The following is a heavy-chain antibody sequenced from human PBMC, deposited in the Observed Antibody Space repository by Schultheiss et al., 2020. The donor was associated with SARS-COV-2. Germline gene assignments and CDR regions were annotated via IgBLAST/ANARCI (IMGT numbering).Heavy chain of an antibody. CDR2: IDPSDSYT. CDR3: ARHDLRVIAAAGTVYYYGMDV. CDR1: GYSFTSYW. J-gene: IGHJ6*02. D-gene: IGHD6-13*01. Sequence: GESLKISCKGSGYSFTSYWIGWVRQMPGKGLEWMGRIDPSDSYTNYSPSFQGHVTISADKSISTAYLQWSSLKASDTAMYYCARHDLRVIAAAGTVYYYGMDVWGQGTTVTVSS. V-gene: IGHV5-10-1*01.